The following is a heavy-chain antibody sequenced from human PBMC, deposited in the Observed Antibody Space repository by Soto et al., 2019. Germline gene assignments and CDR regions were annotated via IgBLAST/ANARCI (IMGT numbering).Heavy chain of an antibody. CDR3: AKEDAVVGVVTRHRYCYY. V-gene: IGHV3-30*18. CDR2: ISYDGSNK. CDR1: GFTFSSYG. J-gene: IGHJ4*02. Sequence: PGGSLRLSCAASGFTFSSYGMHWVRQAPGKGLEWVAVISYDGSNKYYADSVKGRFTISRDNSKNTLYLQMNSLRAEDTAVYYCAKEDAVVGVVTRHRYCYYWGQGPLFSVSS. D-gene: IGHD2-15*01.